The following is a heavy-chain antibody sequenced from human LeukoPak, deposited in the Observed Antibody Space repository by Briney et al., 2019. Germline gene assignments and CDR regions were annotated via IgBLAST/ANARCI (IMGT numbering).Heavy chain of an antibody. V-gene: IGHV4-59*01. J-gene: IGHJ4*02. CDR2: IYYSGST. D-gene: IGHD3-10*01. CDR3: ARGYGSGSYYPRQYYFDY. Sequence: PSETLSLTCTVSGGSISSYYWSWIRQPPGKGLEWIGYIYYSGSTNYNPSLKSRVTISVDASKNQFSLKLSSVTAADTAVYYCARGYGSGSYYPRQYYFDYWGQGTLVTVSS. CDR1: GGSISSYY.